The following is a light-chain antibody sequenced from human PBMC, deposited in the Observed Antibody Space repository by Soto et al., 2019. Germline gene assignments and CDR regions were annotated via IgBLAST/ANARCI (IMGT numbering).Light chain of an antibody. CDR1: QSVGSY. J-gene: IGKJ1*01. CDR2: DAS. CDR3: QQYGSSPT. Sequence: EIEVTQSPATLSLSPGERATLSCRTSQSVGSYLAWYQKKPGQAPRLLIYDASNRATGIPARFSGGGSGRDFTLTISSLEPEDFAVYYCQQYGSSPTFGQGTKVEIK. V-gene: IGKV3-11*02.